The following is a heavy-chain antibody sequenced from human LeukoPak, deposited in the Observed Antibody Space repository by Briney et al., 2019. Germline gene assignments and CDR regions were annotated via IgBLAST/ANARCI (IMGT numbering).Heavy chain of an antibody. Sequence: HPGGSLRLSCAASGFTFSSYWMSWVRQAPGKGLEWVANIKQDGSEKYYVDSVKGRFTISRDNAKNSLYLQMNSLRAEDTAVYYCARGRLAAAGVYYFDYWGQGTLVTVSS. J-gene: IGHJ4*02. CDR2: IKQDGSEK. V-gene: IGHV3-7*01. CDR3: ARGRLAAAGVYYFDY. CDR1: GFTFSSYW. D-gene: IGHD6-13*01.